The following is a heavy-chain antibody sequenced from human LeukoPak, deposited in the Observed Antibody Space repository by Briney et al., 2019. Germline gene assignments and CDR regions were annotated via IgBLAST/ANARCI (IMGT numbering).Heavy chain of an antibody. CDR2: IYYSGST. D-gene: IGHD2-15*01. CDR3: AREVLGYCSGGSCHNWFDP. J-gene: IGHJ5*02. CDR1: GGSISSYY. Sequence: PSETLSLTCTVSGGSISSYYWSWIRQPPGKGLEWIGYIYYSGSTNYNPSHKSRVTISVDTSKNQFSLQLSSVPAADTAVYYCAREVLGYCSGGSCHNWFDPWGQGTLVTVSS. V-gene: IGHV4-59*01.